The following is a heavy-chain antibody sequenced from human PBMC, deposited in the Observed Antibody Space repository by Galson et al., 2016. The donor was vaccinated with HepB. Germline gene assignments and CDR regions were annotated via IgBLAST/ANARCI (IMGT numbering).Heavy chain of an antibody. V-gene: IGHV6-1*01. J-gene: IGHJ5*01. D-gene: IGHD1-20*01. Sequence: CAISGDSVSSNDAAWNWIRQSPSRGLEWLGRTYYRSNWGHDYAISVRSRLSTPPDTSAKQVSLHLNSVTPDDTAVYFCATSCNWISRAGVDWFDSWGQGTLVTGSS. CDR2: TYYRSNWGH. CDR1: GDSVSSNDAA. CDR3: ATSCNWISRAGVDWFDS.